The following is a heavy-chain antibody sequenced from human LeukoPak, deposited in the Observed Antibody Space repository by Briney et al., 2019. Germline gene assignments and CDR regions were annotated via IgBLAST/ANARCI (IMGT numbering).Heavy chain of an antibody. CDR2: ISGSGGST. D-gene: IGHD5-18*01. CDR1: GFTFSSYP. Sequence: GGSLRLSCAASGFTFSSYPMSWVRQAPGKGLEWVSAISGSGGSTYYADSVKGRFTISRDNSKNTLYLQINSLRAEDTAVYYCAKDGTWIQLGFDYWGQGTLVTVSS. V-gene: IGHV3-23*01. CDR3: AKDGTWIQLGFDY. J-gene: IGHJ4*02.